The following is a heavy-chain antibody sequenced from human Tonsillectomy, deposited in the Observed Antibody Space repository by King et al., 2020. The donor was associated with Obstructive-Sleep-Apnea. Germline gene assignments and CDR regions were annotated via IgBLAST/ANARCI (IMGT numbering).Heavy chain of an antibody. D-gene: IGHD3-10*01. CDR2: IYWDDDK. CDR3: SHILFGELLWDAFDI. V-gene: IGHV2-5*02. J-gene: IGHJ3*02. CDR1: GFSLSTSGVG. Sequence: VTLKESGPTLVKPTQTLTLTCTFSGFSLSTSGVGVGWIRQPPGKALEWLALIYWDDDKRYSPSLRSRLTIPKETTKNQVVLTMTNMDPVDAATYYCSHILFGELLWDAFDIWGQGTMVTVSS.